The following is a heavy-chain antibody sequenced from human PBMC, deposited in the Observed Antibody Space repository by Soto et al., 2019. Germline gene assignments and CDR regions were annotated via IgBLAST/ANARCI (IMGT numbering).Heavy chain of an antibody. Sequence: PSETLSLTCTVAGGSISSYYWSWIRQPAGKGLEWIGRIYTSGSTNYNPSLKGRVTMSVDTSKNQFSLKLSSVTAAGTAVYYCARSSSGPHLFDYCRQRTLVTVSS. CDR2: IYTSGST. CDR1: GGSISSYY. CDR3: ARSSSGPHLFDY. J-gene: IGHJ4*02. D-gene: IGHD6-19*01. V-gene: IGHV4-4*07.